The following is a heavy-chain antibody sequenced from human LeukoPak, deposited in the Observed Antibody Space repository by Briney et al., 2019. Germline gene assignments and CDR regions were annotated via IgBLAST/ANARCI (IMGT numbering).Heavy chain of an antibody. V-gene: IGHV3-66*01. Sequence: PGGSLRLSCAASGFTVSNNYMTWVRQAPGKGLEWVSLYSGGSTYYADSVKGRFTISRDNSKNTVYLQMNSLRAEDTAVYYCARVLWNGDYPRFDFWGQGTLVTVSS. J-gene: IGHJ4*02. CDR1: GFTVSNNY. CDR3: ARVLWNGDYPRFDF. CDR2: YSGGST. D-gene: IGHD4-17*01.